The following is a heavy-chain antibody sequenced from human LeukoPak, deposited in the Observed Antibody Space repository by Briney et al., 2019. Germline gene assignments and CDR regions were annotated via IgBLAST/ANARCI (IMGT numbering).Heavy chain of an antibody. D-gene: IGHD3-10*01. V-gene: IGHV3-30*19. CDR1: GFAFSNYG. Sequence: GGSLRLSCAASGFAFSNYGMHWVRQAPGKGLEWVAVISYDGSNKYYADSVKGRFTISRDNSKNTLYLQMNSLRAEDTAVYYCARDQRLPPYYYGSGSCPNWGQGTLVTVSS. CDR2: ISYDGSNK. J-gene: IGHJ4*02. CDR3: ARDQRLPPYYYGSGSCPN.